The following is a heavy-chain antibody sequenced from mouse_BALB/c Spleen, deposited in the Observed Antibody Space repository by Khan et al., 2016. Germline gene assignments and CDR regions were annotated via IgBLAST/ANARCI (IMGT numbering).Heavy chain of an antibody. J-gene: IGHJ3*01. D-gene: IGHD2-12*01. CDR2: ISSGGSYT. CDR3: ARAYSPY. Sequence: EVELVESGGGLVKPGGSLKLSCAATGFTFSSYAMSWVRQSPEKRLEWVAEISSGGSYTYYPDTVTGRFTIPRDNAKNTLYLEMSSLRSEDTAIYYCARAYSPYWGQGTLVTVSA. V-gene: IGHV5-9-4*01. CDR1: GFTFSSYA.